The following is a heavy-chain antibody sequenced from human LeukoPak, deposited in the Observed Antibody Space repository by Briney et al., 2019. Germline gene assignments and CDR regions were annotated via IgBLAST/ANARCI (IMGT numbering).Heavy chain of an antibody. J-gene: IGHJ4*01. D-gene: IGHD3-22*01. CDR1: GFIFSSFG. Sequence: GGSLRLSCAASGFIFSSFGLHWVRQAPGKGLEWVAFIRYDGGDKYYADSVKGRFTISRDNSKNALFLHVNSLRPEDTAVYYCAKDHNYYDSSGYLDYWGQGTLFTVSS. CDR3: AKDHNYYDSSGYLDY. CDR2: IRYDGGDK. V-gene: IGHV3-30*02.